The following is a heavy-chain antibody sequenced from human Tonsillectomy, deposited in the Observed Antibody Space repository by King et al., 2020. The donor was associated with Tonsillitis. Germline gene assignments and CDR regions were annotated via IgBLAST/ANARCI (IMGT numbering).Heavy chain of an antibody. CDR3: AKTPEWELLHGGLPN. CDR1: GFTFSSYG. Sequence: VQLVESGGGVVQPGRSLSLSCAASGFTFSSYGMHWVRQAPGKGLEWVAVISYDGSNKYYADSVKGRFTISRDNSKNTLYLQMNSLRAEDTAVYYCAKTPEWELLHGGLPNWGQGTMVTVSS. J-gene: IGHJ3*01. V-gene: IGHV3-30*18. CDR2: ISYDGSNK. D-gene: IGHD1-26*01.